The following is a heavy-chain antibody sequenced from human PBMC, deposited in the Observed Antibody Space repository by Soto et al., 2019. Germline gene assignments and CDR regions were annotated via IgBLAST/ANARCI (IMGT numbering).Heavy chain of an antibody. Sequence: SLRLSCAASGFTFSSYGMHWVRQAPGKGLEWVAVISYDGSNKYYADSVKGRFTISRDNSKNTLYLQMNSLRAEDTAVYYCAKDLSVVTPGYYFDYWGQGTLVTVSS. D-gene: IGHD2-21*02. CDR3: AKDLSVVTPGYYFDY. J-gene: IGHJ4*02. CDR2: ISYDGSNK. CDR1: GFTFSSYG. V-gene: IGHV3-30*18.